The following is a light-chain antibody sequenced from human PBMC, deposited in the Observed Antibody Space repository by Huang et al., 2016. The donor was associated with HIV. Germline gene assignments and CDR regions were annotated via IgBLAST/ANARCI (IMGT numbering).Light chain of an antibody. J-gene: IGKJ2*01. Sequence: DIQMTQSPSSLSAAVGDRVTITCRASQNIDIFLNWYQQRSWKAPNLLIYAASGLQSGVPSRFTGSGSGTDFTLTISRLQPEDFATYYCQQSFNAPYTIGQGTELEIK. CDR2: AAS. CDR1: QNIDIF. V-gene: IGKV1-39*01. CDR3: QQSFNAPYT.